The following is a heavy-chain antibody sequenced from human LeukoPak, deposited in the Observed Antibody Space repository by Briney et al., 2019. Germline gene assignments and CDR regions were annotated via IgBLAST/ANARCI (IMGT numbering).Heavy chain of an antibody. J-gene: IGHJ4*02. CDR3: ARVRGSYSVDY. V-gene: IGHV3-48*04. Sequence: GGSLRLSCAASGFTFSSYGMHWVRQAPGKGLEWVSYISSSSGTTTHYADSVKGRFTISRDNAKNSLHLQMNSLRAEDTAVYYCARVRGSYSVDYWGQGTLVTVSS. D-gene: IGHD1-26*01. CDR1: GFTFSSYG. CDR2: ISSSSGTTT.